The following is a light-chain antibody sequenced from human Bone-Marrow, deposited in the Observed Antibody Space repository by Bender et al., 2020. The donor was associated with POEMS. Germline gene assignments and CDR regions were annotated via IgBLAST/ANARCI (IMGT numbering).Light chain of an antibody. V-gene: IGLV2-11*01. CDR3: CSYAGNYIWV. Sequence: QSALTQPRSVSGSPGQSVTISCTGSSSDVGGYNWVSWYQQHPGKPPKLLIYDVSTRPSGVPDRFSGSKSGNTASLTISGLQAEDEADYYCCSYAGNYIWVFGGGAKLTVL. CDR1: SSDVGGYNW. J-gene: IGLJ3*02. CDR2: DVS.